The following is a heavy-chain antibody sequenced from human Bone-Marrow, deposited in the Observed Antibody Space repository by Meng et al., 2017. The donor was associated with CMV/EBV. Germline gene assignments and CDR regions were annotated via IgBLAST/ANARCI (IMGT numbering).Heavy chain of an antibody. CDR2: IISILSIA. Sequence: SVKGSGKASGGTFSSYAISWVRQAPGQGLEWMGGIISILSIANYAQKFQGRVTITADKSTSTAYRELSRLRSDATAVYYCARDLWELLPTDGMNVWGQGTTVAVSS. V-gene: IGHV1-69*10. J-gene: IGHJ6*02. D-gene: IGHD1-26*01. CDR3: ARDLWELLPTDGMNV. CDR1: GGTFSSYA.